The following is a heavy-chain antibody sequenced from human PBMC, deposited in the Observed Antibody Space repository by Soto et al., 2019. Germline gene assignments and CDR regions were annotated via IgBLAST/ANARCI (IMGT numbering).Heavy chain of an antibody. CDR3: ARGLVGWYYLDY. Sequence: HPGGSLRLSCAASGFTFSSYSMHWVRQAPGKGLEWLAVIWYDGNNKYYADSVRGRFSISRDNSKNTLYLQMDSLRADDTAVYHCARGLVGWYYLDYWGRGTLVTVSS. J-gene: IGHJ4*02. V-gene: IGHV3-33*01. CDR2: IWYDGNNK. CDR1: GFTFSSYS.